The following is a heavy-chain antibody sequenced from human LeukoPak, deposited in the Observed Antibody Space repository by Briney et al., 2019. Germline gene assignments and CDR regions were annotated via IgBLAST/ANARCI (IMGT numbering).Heavy chain of an antibody. CDR2: IIDSGDIT. J-gene: IGHJ6*03. Sequence: GGSLRLSCEASGFTFSSYAMSWVRQAPGKGLEWVSGIIDSGDITYYANSVKGRFTISRDNSKNTLYLQMNSLRAEDTAVYYCAKLGGQEVYNYYYMDVWGKGTTVTVSS. CDR1: GFTFSSYA. CDR3: AKLGGQEVYNYYYMDV. V-gene: IGHV3-23*01. D-gene: IGHD3-16*01.